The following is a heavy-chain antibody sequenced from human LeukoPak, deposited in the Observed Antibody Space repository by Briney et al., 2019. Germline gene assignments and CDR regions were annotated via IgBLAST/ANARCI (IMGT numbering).Heavy chain of an antibody. Sequence: PGGSLRLSCAASGFTFSDYYMSWVRQAPGKGLEWVSAISGSGGSTYYADSVKGRFTISRDNSKNTLYLQMNSLRAEDTAVYYCANAHYYDSSGYFDYWGQGTLVTVSS. D-gene: IGHD3-22*01. V-gene: IGHV3-23*01. J-gene: IGHJ4*02. CDR3: ANAHYYDSSGYFDY. CDR1: GFTFSDYY. CDR2: ISGSGGST.